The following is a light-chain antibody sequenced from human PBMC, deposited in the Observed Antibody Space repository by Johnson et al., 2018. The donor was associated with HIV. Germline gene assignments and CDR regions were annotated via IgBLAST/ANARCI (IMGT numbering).Light chain of an antibody. V-gene: IGLV1-51*01. J-gene: IGLJ1*01. CDR2: DNN. Sequence: QSVLTQPPSVSAAPGQKVTISCSGSSSNIGNNYVSWYQQFPGTAPKLVIYDNNKRPSGIPDRFSGSKSGTSATLGITGLQTGDEAAYYCGTWDNSLSAYVFGTGTKVTVL. CDR1: SSNIGNNY. CDR3: GTWDNSLSAYV.